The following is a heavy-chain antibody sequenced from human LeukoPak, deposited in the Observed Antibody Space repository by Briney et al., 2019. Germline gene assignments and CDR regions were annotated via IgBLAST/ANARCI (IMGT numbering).Heavy chain of an antibody. J-gene: IGHJ4*02. Sequence: GGSLRLSCAASGFTVSSNYMSWVRQAPGKGMEWVSVIYSGGSTYYADSVKGRFTISRDNSKNMLYLPMNSLRAEDPAVYYCARQAYNSSRYCRIHFDDWGKGPLDTVSS. CDR2: IYSGGST. CDR3: ARQAYNSSRYCRIHFDD. V-gene: IGHV3-53*01. D-gene: IGHD3-22*01. CDR1: GFTVSSNY.